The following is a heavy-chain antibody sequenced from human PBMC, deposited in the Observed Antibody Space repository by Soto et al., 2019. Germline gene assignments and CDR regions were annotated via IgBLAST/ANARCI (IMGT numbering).Heavy chain of an antibody. V-gene: IGHV1-69*06. CDR1: GGTFSSYA. J-gene: IGHJ3*02. D-gene: IGHD1-26*01. CDR3: ARRLGRSFQRAGAFDI. Sequence: QVQLVQSGAEVKKPGSSVKVSCKASGGTFSSYAISWVRQAPGQGLEWMGGIIPIFGTANYAQKFQGRVTITADKSTSTAYMELSSLRSEDTAVYYCARRLGRSFQRAGAFDIWGQGTMVTVSS. CDR2: IIPIFGTA.